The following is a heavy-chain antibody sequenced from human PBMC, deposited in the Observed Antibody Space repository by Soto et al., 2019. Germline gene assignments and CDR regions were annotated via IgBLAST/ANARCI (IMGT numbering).Heavy chain of an antibody. Sequence: SQTLSLTCAISGDSVSSNSAAWNWIRQSPSRGLEWLGRTYYRSKWYNDYAVSVKSRITINPDTSKNQFSLQLNSVTPEDTAVYYCARGNIVVVTAMSRGYYYGMDVWGQGTTVTVS. D-gene: IGHD2-21*02. J-gene: IGHJ6*02. CDR1: GDSVSSNSAA. V-gene: IGHV6-1*01. CDR3: ARGNIVVVTAMSRGYYYGMDV. CDR2: TYYRSKWYN.